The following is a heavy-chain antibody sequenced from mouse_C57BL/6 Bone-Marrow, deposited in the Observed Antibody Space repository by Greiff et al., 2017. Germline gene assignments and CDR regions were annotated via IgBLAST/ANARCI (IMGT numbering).Heavy chain of an antibody. CDR1: GFTFSDYY. J-gene: IGHJ4*01. D-gene: IGHD3-2*02. CDR3: ATIAQGDYYAMDY. Sequence: EVKLMESGGGLVQPGGSLKLSCAASGFTFSDYYMYWVRQTPEKRLEWVAYISNGGGSTYYPDTVKGRFTISRDNAKNTLYLQMSRLKSEDTAMYYCATIAQGDYYAMDYWGQGTSVTVSS. CDR2: ISNGGGST. V-gene: IGHV5-12*01.